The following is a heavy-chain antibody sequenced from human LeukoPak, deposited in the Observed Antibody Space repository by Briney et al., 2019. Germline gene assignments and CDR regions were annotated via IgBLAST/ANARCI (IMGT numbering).Heavy chain of an antibody. D-gene: IGHD1-26*01. CDR1: GDSVSGNIAT. Sequence: SQTLSLTCAISGDSVSGNIATWNWIRQSPSRGLEWLGRTYYRSRWHNVYAESVKSRITINPDTSKNQFSLLLNSVTPEDTAVYYCAKGGSYLEYLQHWGQGTPVTVSS. CDR3: AKGGSYLEYLQH. CDR2: TYYRSRWHN. V-gene: IGHV6-1*01. J-gene: IGHJ1*01.